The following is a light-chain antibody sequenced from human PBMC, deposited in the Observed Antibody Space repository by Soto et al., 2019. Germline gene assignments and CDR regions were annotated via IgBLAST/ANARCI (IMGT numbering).Light chain of an antibody. V-gene: IGLV2-8*01. CDR2: EVT. J-gene: IGLJ1*01. CDR1: SSDVGGYDY. Sequence: QSALTQPPSASGSPGQSVTISCTGTSSDVGGYDYVSWYQQHPGKAPKLIIYEVTERPSGVPDRFSGSKSGTSATLGITGFQTGDEADYYCGSWDSSLSAYVFGTGTKLTVL. CDR3: GSWDSSLSAYV.